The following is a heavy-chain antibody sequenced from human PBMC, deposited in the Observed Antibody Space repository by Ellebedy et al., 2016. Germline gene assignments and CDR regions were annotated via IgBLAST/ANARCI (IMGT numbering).Heavy chain of an antibody. J-gene: IGHJ4*02. CDR1: GYSFTTYW. CDR3: ARIPYYYESSGPRFLDY. CDR2: IYPDDSDT. V-gene: IGHV5-51*01. D-gene: IGHD3-22*01. Sequence: GESLKISCKGSGYSFTTYWIGWVRQMPGKGLEWMGIIYPDDSDTRYSPSFQGQVTISADKSISTAYLQWSSLKASDTAMYYCARIPYYYESSGPRFLDYWGQGTLVTVSS.